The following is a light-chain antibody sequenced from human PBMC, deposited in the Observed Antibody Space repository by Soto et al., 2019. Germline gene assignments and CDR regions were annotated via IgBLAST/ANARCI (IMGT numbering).Light chain of an antibody. J-gene: IGKJ4*01. CDR1: QSIYKW. CDR2: AAS. CDR3: QQADSFPLA. V-gene: IGKV1-12*01. Sequence: DIQMTQSPSSVSASIGDRVTISCRASQSIYKWLVWYQQKPGKDPKLLIYAASSLQSGVPSRFSGSGYGTDFTLTISSLQPEDFATYYWQQADSFPLAFGGGTKVEI.